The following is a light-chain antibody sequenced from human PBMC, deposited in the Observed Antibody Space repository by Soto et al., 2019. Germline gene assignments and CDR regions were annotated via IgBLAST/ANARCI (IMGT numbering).Light chain of an antibody. V-gene: IGKV2-28*01. CDR3: LQTLQTPRT. CDR1: QSLLQTNGYNY. J-gene: IGKJ1*01. Sequence: EIVMTQSPLSLPVTPGEPASISCRSSQSLLQTNGYNYLDWYLQKPRQSPQVLVYLGSNRSSGVPDRLSGSGSGTDFTLKISRVADEDVGLYYCLQTLQTPRTFGQGTKVEIK. CDR2: LGS.